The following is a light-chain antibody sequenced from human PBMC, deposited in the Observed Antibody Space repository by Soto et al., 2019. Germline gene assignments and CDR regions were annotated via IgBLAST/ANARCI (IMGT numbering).Light chain of an antibody. Sequence: QSALTQPASVSGSPGQSITISCTRTSSDIGGYDYVSWYQQHPGKAPKLMICEVSNRPSGVSDRFSGSKSGNTASLTISGLQAEDEADYYCSSFRTGGAMIFGGGTKLTVL. CDR3: SSFRTGGAMI. V-gene: IGLV2-14*01. J-gene: IGLJ2*01. CDR1: SSDIGGYDY. CDR2: EVS.